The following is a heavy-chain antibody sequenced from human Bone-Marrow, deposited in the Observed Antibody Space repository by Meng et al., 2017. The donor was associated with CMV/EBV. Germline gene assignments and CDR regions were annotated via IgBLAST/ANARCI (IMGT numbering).Heavy chain of an antibody. V-gene: IGHV4-39*07. Sequence: SETLSLTCTVSGGSISSSSYYWGWIRQPPGKGLEWIGRIYYSGSTYYNPSLKSRVTISVDTSKNQFSLKLSSVTAADTAMYYCARGYYDFWSGGGLDVWGQGTTVTVSS. CDR3: ARGYYDFWSGGGLDV. D-gene: IGHD3-3*01. J-gene: IGHJ6*02. CDR2: IYYSGST. CDR1: GGSISSSSYY.